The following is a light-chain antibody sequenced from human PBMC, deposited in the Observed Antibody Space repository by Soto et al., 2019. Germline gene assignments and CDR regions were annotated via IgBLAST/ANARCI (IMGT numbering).Light chain of an antibody. CDR3: QQYGSSSWT. CDR1: QSVGASY. CDR2: GAS. Sequence: MGLTQSPGTLSLSTGERATLSCRASQSVGASYLAWYQQKPGQAPRLLINGASSRATGIPDRFSGSGSGTDFTLTISRLEPEDFAVYYCQQYGSSSWTFGQGTKVAIK. J-gene: IGKJ1*01. V-gene: IGKV3-20*01.